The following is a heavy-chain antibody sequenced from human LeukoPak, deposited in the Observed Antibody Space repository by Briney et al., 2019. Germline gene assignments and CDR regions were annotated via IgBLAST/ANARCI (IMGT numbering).Heavy chain of an antibody. CDR1: GYRFTIYW. J-gene: IGHJ4*02. V-gene: IGHV5-51*01. D-gene: IGHD3-10*01. Sequence: PGGSLTISCKASGYRFTIYWMAWVRQMPGKGLEWMGVIYPGDSDTRYSPSFQGQVTISADKSISTAYLQWSSLKASDTAMYYCARKSSPLWFGELLSHDFDYWGQGTLVSVS. CDR3: ARKSSPLWFGELLSHDFDY. CDR2: IYPGDSDT.